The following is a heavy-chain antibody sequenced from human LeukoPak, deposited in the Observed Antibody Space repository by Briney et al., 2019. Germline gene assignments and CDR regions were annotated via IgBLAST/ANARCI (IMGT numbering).Heavy chain of an antibody. CDR2: ISAYNGNT. Sequence: VASVKVSCKASGYTFTSYGISWVRQAPGQGLEWMGWISAYNGNTNYAQKLQGRVTMTTDTSTSTAYMELRSLRSDDTAVYYCARDPENPYGSGSYYNPHYYYYYGMDVWGQGTTVTVSS. D-gene: IGHD3-10*01. CDR3: ARDPENPYGSGSYYNPHYYYYYGMDV. J-gene: IGHJ6*02. V-gene: IGHV1-18*01. CDR1: GYTFTSYG.